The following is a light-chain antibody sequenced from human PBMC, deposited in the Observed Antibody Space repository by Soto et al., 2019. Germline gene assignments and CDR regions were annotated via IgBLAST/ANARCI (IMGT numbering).Light chain of an antibody. J-gene: IGKJ4*01. CDR2: GAS. CDR3: QQPNSFPLT. Sequence: EIVLTQSPGTLSLSPGERATLSCRASQSVSSNFLAWYQEKPGQAPRLLIYGASSRATGIPDRFSGSGSGTDFTLTISSLQPEDFATYYCQQPNSFPLTFGGGT. CDR1: QSVSSNF. V-gene: IGKV3-20*01.